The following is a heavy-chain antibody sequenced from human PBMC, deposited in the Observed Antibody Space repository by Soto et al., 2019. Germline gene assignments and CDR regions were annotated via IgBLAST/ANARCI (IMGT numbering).Heavy chain of an antibody. CDR2: IDPSDSYT. J-gene: IGHJ6*02. Sequence: GESLKISCKGSGYSFTSYWISWVRQMPGKGLEGMGRIDPSDSYTNYSPSFQGHVTISADKSISTAYLQWSSLKASDTAMYYCARRGDGYNYYYGMDVWGQGTTVTVSS. V-gene: IGHV5-10-1*01. CDR3: ARRGDGYNYYYGMDV. D-gene: IGHD5-12*01. CDR1: GYSFTSYW.